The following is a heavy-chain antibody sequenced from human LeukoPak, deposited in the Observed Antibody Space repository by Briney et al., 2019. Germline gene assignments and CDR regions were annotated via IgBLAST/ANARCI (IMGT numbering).Heavy chain of an antibody. V-gene: IGHV3-48*03. CDR1: GFTFSSYE. Sequence: GGSLRLSCAASGFTFSSYEMNWVRQAPGKGLEWVSYISSSGSTIYYADSVKGRFTISRDNAKNSLYLQMNSLRAEDTAVYYCAREGSGSIAAFDYWGQGTLVTVSS. J-gene: IGHJ4*02. D-gene: IGHD6-19*01. CDR2: ISSSGSTI. CDR3: AREGSGSIAAFDY.